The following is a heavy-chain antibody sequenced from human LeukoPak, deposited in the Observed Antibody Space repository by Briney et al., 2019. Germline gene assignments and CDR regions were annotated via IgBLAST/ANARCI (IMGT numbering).Heavy chain of an antibody. V-gene: IGHV1-2*02. Sequence: ASVKVSCKASGYTFTGYYMHWVRQAPGQGLEWMGWINPNNGATNYAQKFEGRVAMTRDTSISTAYMELSRLISDDTAVYYCAKAGFGAHGFDPWGQGTLVTVSS. CDR3: AKAGFGAHGFDP. CDR2: INPNNGAT. D-gene: IGHD3-9*01. CDR1: GYTFTGYY. J-gene: IGHJ5*02.